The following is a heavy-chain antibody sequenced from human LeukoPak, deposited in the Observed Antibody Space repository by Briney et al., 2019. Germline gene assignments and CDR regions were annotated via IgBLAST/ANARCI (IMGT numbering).Heavy chain of an antibody. V-gene: IGHV4-61*01. CDR3: ARVPRLYIGNYYSVFDY. D-gene: IGHD1-26*01. J-gene: IGHJ4*02. CDR2: IYYSGST. CDR1: GGSVNSSSYY. Sequence: SETLSLTCTVSGGSVNSSSYYWTWIRQPPGKGLEWIGYIYYSGSTYYTPSLKSRVTVSVDTSKNQFSLELTSVTDADTAVYYCARVPRLYIGNYYSVFDYWGQGTLVTVSS.